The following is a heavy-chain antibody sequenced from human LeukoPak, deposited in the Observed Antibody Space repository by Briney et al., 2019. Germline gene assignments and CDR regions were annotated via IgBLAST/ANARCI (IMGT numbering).Heavy chain of an antibody. Sequence: PSETLSLTCTVSGGSISSSSYYWGWIRQPPGKGLEWIGSIYYSGSTYYNPSLKSRVTISVDTSKNQFSLKLSSVTAADTAVYYCAKSGLAYCSSTSCYHGPHDYWGQGTLVTVSS. CDR1: GGSISSSSYY. CDR3: AKSGLAYCSSTSCYHGPHDY. D-gene: IGHD2-2*01. J-gene: IGHJ4*02. CDR2: IYYSGST. V-gene: IGHV4-39*07.